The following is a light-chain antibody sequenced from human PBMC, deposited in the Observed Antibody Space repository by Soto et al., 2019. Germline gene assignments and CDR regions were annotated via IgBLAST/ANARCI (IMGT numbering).Light chain of an antibody. Sequence: QSALTQPAPVSGSPGQAITISCSGTSSEVGAFNYVSWYQQHPGKAPRLMIFDVSNRPSGVSNRFSGSKFGNTAPLTISGLRAEYEADYYCNSYTINNTYVFGTGTKLIVL. V-gene: IGLV2-14*03. CDR3: NSYTINNTYV. J-gene: IGLJ1*01. CDR2: DVS. CDR1: SSEVGAFNY.